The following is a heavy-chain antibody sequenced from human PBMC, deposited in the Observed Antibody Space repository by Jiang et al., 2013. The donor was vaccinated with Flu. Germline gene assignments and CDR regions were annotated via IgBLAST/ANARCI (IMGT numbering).Heavy chain of an antibody. CDR3: AKDGIEYNYGYVFDF. Sequence: LSCAASGFTFSNYGMHWVRQAPGKGLEWVAVMSFEGSNEFYADSVKGRFTISRDYSKNTLYLQMTSLRPEDTAVYYCAKDGIEYNYGYVFDFWGQGTLVTVSS. D-gene: IGHD5-18*01. CDR2: MSFEGSNE. CDR1: GFTFSNYG. J-gene: IGHJ4*02. V-gene: IGHV3-30*18.